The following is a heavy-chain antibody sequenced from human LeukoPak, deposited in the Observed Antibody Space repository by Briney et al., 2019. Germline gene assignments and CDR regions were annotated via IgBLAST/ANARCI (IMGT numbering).Heavy chain of an antibody. CDR3: ARAYQGFDY. V-gene: IGHV1-46*01. J-gene: IGHJ4*02. Sequence: GASVKVSCKAATYNFMNDELHWGLQAAGQGLEWMGIINPSGGYTSYTNYAQKFQGRVNMTRDMSTSTVYMELSSLRSEDTAVYYCARAYQGFDYWGQGALVTVSS. D-gene: IGHD2-2*01. CDR1: TYNFMNDE. CDR2: INPSGGYT.